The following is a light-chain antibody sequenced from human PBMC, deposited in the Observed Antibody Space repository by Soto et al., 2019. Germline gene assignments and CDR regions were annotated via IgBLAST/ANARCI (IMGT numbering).Light chain of an antibody. J-gene: IGKJ2*01. CDR2: AAS. CDR1: QGISSY. Sequence: AIRMTQSPSSFSASTGDRVTITCRASQGISSYLAWYQQKPGKAPKLLIYAASTLQSGVPSRFSGSGSGTEFTLTISCLQSEDFATYYCQQYYSYPLMYTFGQGTKLEIK. CDR3: QQYYSYPLMYT. V-gene: IGKV1-8*01.